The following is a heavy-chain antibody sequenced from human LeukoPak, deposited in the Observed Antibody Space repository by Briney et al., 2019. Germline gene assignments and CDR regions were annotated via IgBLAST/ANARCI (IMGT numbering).Heavy chain of an antibody. J-gene: IGHJ3*02. Sequence: GGSLRLSCAASGCTFGSYGMHWVRQAPGKGLEWVSSISSSSSYIYYADSVKGRFTISRDNAKNSVYLQMNSLRVEDTAVYYCARDRGTYYHDTTSHYDAFDIWGQGTLVTVSS. CDR2: ISSSSSYI. CDR3: ARDRGTYYHDTTSHYDAFDI. D-gene: IGHD3-22*01. CDR1: GCTFGSYG. V-gene: IGHV3-21*01.